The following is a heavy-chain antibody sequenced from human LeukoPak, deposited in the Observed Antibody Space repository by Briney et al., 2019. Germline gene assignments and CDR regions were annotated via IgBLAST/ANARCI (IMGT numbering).Heavy chain of an antibody. Sequence: SVTVSFKGSGGTFSSYSISWVRQAPGQGLEWMGGIIPAFGTAHYAQKFQGRVTFTTDESTTTAYIELRSLRSEDTAVYYCASEGNYDSSGYSRYNYYYMDVWGKGTAVTVSS. V-gene: IGHV1-69*05. D-gene: IGHD3-22*01. CDR3: ASEGNYDSSGYSRYNYYYMDV. CDR2: IIPAFGTA. CDR1: GGTFSSYS. J-gene: IGHJ6*03.